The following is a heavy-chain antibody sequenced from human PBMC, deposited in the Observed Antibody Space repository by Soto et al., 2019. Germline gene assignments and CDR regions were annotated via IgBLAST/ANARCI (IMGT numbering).Heavy chain of an antibody. Sequence: ASETLSLTCTVSGGSISSYYWSWIRQPPGKGLEWIGYIYYSGSTNYNPSLKSRVTISVDTSKNQFSLKLSSVTAADTAVYYCARHPALTTFGYYYMDVWGKGTTVTVSS. CDR2: IYYSGST. J-gene: IGHJ6*03. D-gene: IGHD4-17*01. CDR1: GGSISSYY. V-gene: IGHV4-59*08. CDR3: ARHPALTTFGYYYMDV.